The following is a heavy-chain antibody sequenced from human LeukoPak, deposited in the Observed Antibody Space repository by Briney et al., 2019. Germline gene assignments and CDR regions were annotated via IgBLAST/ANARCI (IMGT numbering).Heavy chain of an antibody. Sequence: SGTLSLTCTVSGGSISSYYWSWIRQPPGKGLEWIGEINHSGSTNYNPSLKSRVTISVDTSKNQFSLKLSSVTAADTAVYYCARHHYGSGSYYHNRYNWFDPWGQGTLVTVSS. J-gene: IGHJ5*02. CDR2: INHSGST. CDR1: GGSISSYY. D-gene: IGHD3-10*01. CDR3: ARHHYGSGSYYHNRYNWFDP. V-gene: IGHV4-34*01.